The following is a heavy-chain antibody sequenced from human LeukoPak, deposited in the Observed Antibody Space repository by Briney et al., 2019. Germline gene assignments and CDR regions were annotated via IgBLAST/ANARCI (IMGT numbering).Heavy chain of an antibody. Sequence: VASVKVSCKASGYTFTSYDINWVRQATGQGLEWMGWMNPDSGDTGYAQKLQGRVTMTTDTSTSTAYMELRSLRSDDTAVYYCARESSSLTGDFWSGYHYYFDYWGQGTLVTVSS. CDR2: MNPDSGDT. CDR1: GYTFTSYD. J-gene: IGHJ4*02. V-gene: IGHV1-8*02. CDR3: ARESSSLTGDFWSGYHYYFDY. D-gene: IGHD3-3*01.